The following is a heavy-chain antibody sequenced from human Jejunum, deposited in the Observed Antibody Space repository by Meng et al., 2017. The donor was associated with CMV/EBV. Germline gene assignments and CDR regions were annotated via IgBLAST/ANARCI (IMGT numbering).Heavy chain of an antibody. CDR2: IYTSGNT. CDR3: TRDNLSGSYYFDY. D-gene: IGHD1-26*01. V-gene: IGHV4-4*07. J-gene: IGHJ4*02. CDR1: GGSINGYY. Sequence: QVQLQESGPGLVKPSETLSLTFTVSGGSINGYYCSWIRQPAGKGLEWIGRIYTSGNTNYNPSLKSRVTMSVDTSKNQFSLKLSSVTAADTAVYYCTRDNLSGSYYFDYWGQGTLVTVSS.